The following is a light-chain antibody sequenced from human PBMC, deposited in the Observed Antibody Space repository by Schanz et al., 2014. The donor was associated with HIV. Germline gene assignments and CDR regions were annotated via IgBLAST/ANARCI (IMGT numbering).Light chain of an antibody. CDR2: DVT. CDR3: SSYTTSGSLV. V-gene: IGLV2-14*03. Sequence: QSVLTQPASVSGSLGQSITISCTGNSGDVRRYEYVSWYQQHPGQDPKLLIYDVTYRPSGISNRFSGSKDGDTASLTISGLQADDEADYYCSSYTTSGSLVFGGGTKLTVL. CDR1: SGDVRRYEY. J-gene: IGLJ3*02.